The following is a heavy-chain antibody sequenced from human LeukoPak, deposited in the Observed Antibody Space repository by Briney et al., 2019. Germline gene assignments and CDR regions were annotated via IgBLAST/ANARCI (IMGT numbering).Heavy chain of an antibody. V-gene: IGHV3-23*01. CDR1: GFTFSSYA. CDR3: AKVGLTAKMFKGGFDY. J-gene: IGHJ4*02. Sequence: GGSLRLSCAASGFTFSSYAMSWVRQAPGKGLEWVSGVTGSGDNTYYVEPVKGRFTVSRDNSQNTLYLQMNSLRAEDTAVYFCAKVGLTAKMFKGGFDYWGQGTLVTVSS. CDR2: VTGSGDNT. D-gene: IGHD7-27*01.